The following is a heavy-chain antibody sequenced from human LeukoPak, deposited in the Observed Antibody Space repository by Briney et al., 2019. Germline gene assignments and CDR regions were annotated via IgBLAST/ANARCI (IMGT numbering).Heavy chain of an antibody. D-gene: IGHD6-13*01. CDR2: ISGSGGST. CDR3: AKDLRRRSNSWLTPPYYYYGMDV. V-gene: IGHV3-23*01. Sequence: QPGGSLRLSCAASGFTFSSYAMSWVRQPPGKGLEWVSAISGSGGSTYYAASVKGRITNSRDNSKKTLYLQMNSLRAEDTAVYYCAKDLRRRSNSWLTPPYYYYGMDVWGQGTTVTVSS. J-gene: IGHJ6*02. CDR1: GFTFSSYA.